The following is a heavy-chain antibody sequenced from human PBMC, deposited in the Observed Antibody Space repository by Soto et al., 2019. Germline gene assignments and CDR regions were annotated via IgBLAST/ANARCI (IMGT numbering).Heavy chain of an antibody. Sequence: EVQLLESGGGLVQPGGSLRLSCATSGFIFNMYAMSWVRQGRGKGLEWVSSISGSGDSTNYADSVKGRFPISRDNSKNPLYLQMNSLRAADTAVYYCAKDRGYDHVASWGQETLVTVSS. CDR2: ISGSGDST. V-gene: IGHV3-23*01. J-gene: IGHJ4*02. CDR3: AKDRGYDHVAS. CDR1: GFIFNMYA. D-gene: IGHD5-12*01.